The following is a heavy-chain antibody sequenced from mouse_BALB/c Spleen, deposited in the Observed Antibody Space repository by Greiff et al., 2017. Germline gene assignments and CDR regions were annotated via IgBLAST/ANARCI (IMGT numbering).Heavy chain of an antibody. J-gene: IGHJ2*01. Sequence: EVKLMESGPGLVKPSQSLSLTCTVTGYSITSDYAWNWIRQFPGNKLEWMGYISYSGSTSYNPSLKSRISITRDTSKNQFFLQLNSVTTEDTATYYCARASTVEPYFDYWGQGTTLTVSS. CDR2: ISYSGST. CDR3: ARASTVEPYFDY. D-gene: IGHD1-1*01. CDR1: GYSITSDYA. V-gene: IGHV3-2*02.